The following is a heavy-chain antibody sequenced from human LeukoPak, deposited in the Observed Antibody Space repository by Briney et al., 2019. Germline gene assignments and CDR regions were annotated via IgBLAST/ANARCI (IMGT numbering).Heavy chain of an antibody. Sequence: SETLSLTCTVSGGSISSYYWSWIRQPPGKGLEWIGYIYYSGSTNYNPSLKSRVTISVDTSKNQFSLKLSSVTAADTAVYYCARAEYQLYYYYMDVWGKGTTVTVSS. CDR2: IYYSGST. J-gene: IGHJ6*03. D-gene: IGHD2-2*01. CDR3: ARAEYQLYYYYMDV. V-gene: IGHV4-59*01. CDR1: GGSISSYY.